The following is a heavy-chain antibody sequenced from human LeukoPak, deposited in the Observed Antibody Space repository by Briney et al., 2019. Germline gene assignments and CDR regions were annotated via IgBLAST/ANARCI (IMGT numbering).Heavy chain of an antibody. CDR1: GFTFSSYW. CDR2: INSDGSST. Sequence: PTGGSLRLSCAASGFTFSSYWMHWVRQAPGKGLVWVSRINSDGSSTSYADSVKGRFTISRDNAKNTLYLQMNSLRAEDTAVYYCARDGASIDDKYYGLDVWGQGTTVTVSS. J-gene: IGHJ6*02. CDR3: ARDGASIDDKYYGLDV. D-gene: IGHD1-1*01. V-gene: IGHV3-74*01.